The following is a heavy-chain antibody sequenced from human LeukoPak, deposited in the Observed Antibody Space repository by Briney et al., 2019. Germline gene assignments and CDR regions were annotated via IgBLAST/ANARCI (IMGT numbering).Heavy chain of an antibody. CDR1: GFAFSISGVG. V-gene: IGHV2-5*02. CDR2: IYWDDDK. Sequence: SGPTRVNPTQTLTLTCAFSGFAFSISGVGVGWIRQPPGKALEWLALIYWDDDKRYSPSLKSRLTITKDTSKNQVVLTMTNMDPVDTAAYYCAHRSHLHAFDIWGQGTMVTVSS. J-gene: IGHJ3*02. CDR3: AHRSHLHAFDI.